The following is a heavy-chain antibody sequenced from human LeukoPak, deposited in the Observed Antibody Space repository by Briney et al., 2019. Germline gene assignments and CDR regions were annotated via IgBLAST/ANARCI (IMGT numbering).Heavy chain of an antibody. CDR2: INPNSGGT. D-gene: IGHD5-18*01. CDR1: GYTFAVYH. J-gene: IGHJ4*02. Sequence: GASVKVSCKASGYTFAVYHMHRVRPAPGQGLEWMGRINPNSGGTNYAQKFQGRVTMTRDTSISTAYMELSRLRSDDTAVYYCARLLAVDTADWGQGTLVTVSS. V-gene: IGHV1-2*06. CDR3: ARLLAVDTAD.